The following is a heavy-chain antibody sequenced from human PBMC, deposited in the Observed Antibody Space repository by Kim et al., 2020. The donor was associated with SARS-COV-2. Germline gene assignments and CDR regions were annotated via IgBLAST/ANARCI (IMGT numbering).Heavy chain of an antibody. D-gene: IGHD3-10*01. J-gene: IGHJ4*02. CDR2: FYTDGNI. CDR3: ARGGFGDLLNY. CDR1: GFSVSTNF. V-gene: IGHV3-53*01. Sequence: GESLRLSCAASGFSVSTNFMSWVRQAPGKGLEWVSVFYTDGNIYYAGSVKGRFTISKDSSKNTLFLQMNSLRADDTAVYYCARGGFGDLLNYWGQGTLVT.